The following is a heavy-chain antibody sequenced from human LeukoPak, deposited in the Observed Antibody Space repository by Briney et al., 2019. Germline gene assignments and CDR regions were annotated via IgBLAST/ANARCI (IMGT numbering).Heavy chain of an antibody. J-gene: IGHJ4*02. CDR3: ARGGSRHYFDSSGSFDY. D-gene: IGHD3-22*01. CDR1: GGSISSGGYS. V-gene: IGHV4-30-2*01. CDR2: IYHSGST. Sequence: SGTLSLTCAVSGGSISSGGYSWSWIRQPPGKGLEWIGYIYHSGSTYYNPSLKSRVTISVDRSKNQFSLKLSSVTAADTAVYYCARGGSRHYFDSSGSFDYWGQGTLVTVSS.